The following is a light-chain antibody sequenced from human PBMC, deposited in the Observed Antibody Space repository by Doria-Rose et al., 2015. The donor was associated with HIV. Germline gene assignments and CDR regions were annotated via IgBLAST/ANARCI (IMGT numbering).Light chain of an antibody. J-gene: IGKJ1*01. Sequence: TQSPGTLSLSPGERATLSCRASQSVSANYLAWYQQRPGQSPRLVIYGASSRATDIPDRFSGSGSGTDFTLTISRLEPEDFAVYYCHQYASSRTFGQGTKVEIE. CDR3: HQYASSRT. V-gene: IGKV3-20*01. CDR2: GAS. CDR1: QSVSANY.